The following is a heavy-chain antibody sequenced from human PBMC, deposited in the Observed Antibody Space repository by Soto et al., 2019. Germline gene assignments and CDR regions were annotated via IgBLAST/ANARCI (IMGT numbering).Heavy chain of an antibody. D-gene: IGHD6-6*01. CDR3: ASSSIAASFDV. CDR2: TYYSGST. J-gene: IGHJ6*04. V-gene: IGHV4-34*01. CDR1: GGSFSGYY. Sequence: SETLSLTCAVYGGSFSGYYWSWIRQPPGKGLEWIGSTYYSGSTNYNPSLKSRVTISVDTSKNQFSLKLSSVTAADTAVYYCASSSIAASFDVWGKGTTVTVSS.